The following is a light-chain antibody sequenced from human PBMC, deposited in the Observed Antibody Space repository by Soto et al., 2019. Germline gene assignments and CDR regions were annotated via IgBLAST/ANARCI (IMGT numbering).Light chain of an antibody. J-gene: IGKJ1*01. CDR1: QSVSSN. CDR2: GAS. CDR3: QQYKNWPLT. V-gene: IGKV3-15*01. Sequence: EIVMTRSPATLSVSPGERATLSCRASQSVSSNLAWYQQKPGQAPRLLIYGASTRATGVAARFSGSGSGTEFTLTISSLQSEDFAVYHCQQYKNWPLTFGQGTKV.